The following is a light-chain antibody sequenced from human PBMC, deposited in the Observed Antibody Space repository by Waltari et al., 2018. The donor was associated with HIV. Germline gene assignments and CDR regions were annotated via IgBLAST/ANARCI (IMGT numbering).Light chain of an antibody. V-gene: IGLV2-11*01. J-gene: IGLJ2*01. Sequence: QSALPQPRSVCRSPGQSVTIAWSGTSRAVGGYNYVSWYQQHPGKAPKLIIYDVSKRPSGVPDRFSGSKSGNTASLTISGLQAEDEADYYCCSYAGSYTYVVFGGGTKLTVL. CDR1: SRAVGGYNY. CDR2: DVS. CDR3: CSYAGSYTYVV.